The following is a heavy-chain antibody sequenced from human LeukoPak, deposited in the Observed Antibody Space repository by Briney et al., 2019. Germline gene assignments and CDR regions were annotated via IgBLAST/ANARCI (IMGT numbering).Heavy chain of an antibody. CDR2: ISSSGSTK. Sequence: GGSLRLSCAASGFTFSSYEMNWVRQAPGKGLEWVSYISSSGSTKYYADSVKGRFTISRDNAKNSVYLQMNSLRAEDTAVYYCARGQDYYYYYMDVWGKGTTVIVSS. J-gene: IGHJ6*03. CDR1: GFTFSSYE. V-gene: IGHV3-48*03. CDR3: ARGQDYYYYYMDV.